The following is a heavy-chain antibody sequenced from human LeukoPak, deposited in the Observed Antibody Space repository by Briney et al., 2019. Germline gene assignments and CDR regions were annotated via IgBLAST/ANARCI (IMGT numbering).Heavy chain of an antibody. D-gene: IGHD2-2*01. CDR2: IYYSGNT. CDR1: GGSISSSNYY. J-gene: IGHJ5*02. V-gene: IGHV4-39*07. CDR3: ARGRYCSSTSCYSHWFDP. Sequence: SETLSLTCTVSGGSISSSNYYWGWIRQPPGKVLEWIGSIYYSGNTYYNPSLKSRVTISVDTSENQFSLKLSSVTAADTAVYYCARGRYCSSTSCYSHWFDPWGQGTLVTVSS.